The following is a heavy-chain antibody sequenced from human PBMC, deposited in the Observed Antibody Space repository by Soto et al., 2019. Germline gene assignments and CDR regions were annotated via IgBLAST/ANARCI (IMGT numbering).Heavy chain of an antibody. J-gene: IGHJ6*02. D-gene: IGHD2-21*01. CDR3: ARETFVVVSATVQYFFGMDV. V-gene: IGHV3-48*03. CDR2: ISQSGSSK. CDR1: GFTFSGDG. Sequence: PGGSLRLSCAASGFTFSGDGMNWVRQAPGKGLERISYISQSGSSKYYADSVRGRFTISRDNAKNSLYLQMNSLRGDDSAVYFCARETFVVVSATVQYFFGMDVWGQGTTVTVSS.